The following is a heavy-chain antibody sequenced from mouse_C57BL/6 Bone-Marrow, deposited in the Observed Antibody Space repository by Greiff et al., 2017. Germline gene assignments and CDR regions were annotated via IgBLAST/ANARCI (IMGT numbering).Heavy chain of an antibody. CDR1: GYTFTSYW. CDR2: ILPESGST. J-gene: IGHJ2*01. D-gene: IGHD2-3*01. Sequence: LVAPGASVKLSCKATGYTFTSYWIEWVQQTPGHGLEWIGEILPESGSTNHKEKFKGMAKFTADTSSNTAYMQLRSEATEDSAIYYGARRWYFDDWGQGTTLTVSS. V-gene: IGHV1-9*01. CDR3: ARRWYFDD.